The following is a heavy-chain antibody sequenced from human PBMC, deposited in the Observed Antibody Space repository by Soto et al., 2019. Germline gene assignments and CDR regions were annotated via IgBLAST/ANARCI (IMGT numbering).Heavy chain of an antibody. J-gene: IGHJ6*03. CDR2: MNPNSGNT. CDR1: GYTFTSYD. D-gene: IGHD1-20*01. V-gene: IGHV1-8*01. CDR3: ARGDNNWNHQLGGYYYYMDV. Sequence: ASVKVSCKASGYTFTSYDINWVRQATGQGLEWMGWMNPNSGNTGYAQKFQGRVTMTRNTSISTAYMELSSLRSEDTAVYYCARGDNNWNHQLGGYYYYMDVWGKGTTVTVSS.